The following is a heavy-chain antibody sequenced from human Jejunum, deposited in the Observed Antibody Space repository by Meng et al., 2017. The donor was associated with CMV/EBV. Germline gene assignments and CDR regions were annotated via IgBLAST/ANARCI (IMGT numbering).Heavy chain of an antibody. CDR2: VNPKRGDT. Sequence: TFHVFYMHWVRQAPGQGLEWMGWVNPKRGDTNYAQRFQGRLTLTRDPSINTAYMELSGLRYDDTAVYYCARDGVVCGDTTCRGFFSWGQGTLVTVSS. D-gene: IGHD2-21*01. J-gene: IGHJ5*02. V-gene: IGHV1-2*02. CDR1: TFHVFY. CDR3: ARDGVVCGDTTCRGFFS.